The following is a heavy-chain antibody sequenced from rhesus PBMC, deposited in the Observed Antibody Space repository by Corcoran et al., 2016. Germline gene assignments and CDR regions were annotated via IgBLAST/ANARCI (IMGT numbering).Heavy chain of an antibody. CDR2: IYGSGGGN. CDR3: ARVGGIAACHAEYFEF. D-gene: IGHD6-13*01. CDR1: GGSISDDYY. J-gene: IGHJ1*01. Sequence: QVQLQESGPGLVKPSETLSLTCAVSGGSISDDYYWSWIRQPPGKGLEWIEYIYGSGGGNNYNPPRKNRVTSSIDTSKNQFSLKLSAVTAADTAVYYCARVGGIAACHAEYFEFWGQGALVTVSS. V-gene: IGHV4-106*01.